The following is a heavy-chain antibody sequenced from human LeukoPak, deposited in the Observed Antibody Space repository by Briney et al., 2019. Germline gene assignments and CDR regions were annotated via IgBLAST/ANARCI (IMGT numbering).Heavy chain of an antibody. CDR2: INPNSGGT. CDR3: ARVSRGSGSYGFDY. Sequence: ASVKVSCKASGYTFTGYYMHWVRQAPGQGLEWMGWINPNSGGTNYAQKFQGRVTMTRDTSISTAYMELSRLRSDDTAVYYCARVSRGSGSYGFDYWGQGTLVTVSS. V-gene: IGHV1-2*02. CDR1: GYTFTGYY. J-gene: IGHJ4*02. D-gene: IGHD3-10*01.